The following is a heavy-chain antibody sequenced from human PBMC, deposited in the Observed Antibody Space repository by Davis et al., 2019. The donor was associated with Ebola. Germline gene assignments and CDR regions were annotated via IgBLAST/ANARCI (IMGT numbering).Heavy chain of an antibody. Sequence: GESLKISCAASGFTFSSYSMNWVRQAPGKGLEWVSSISSSSNYIYYADSVKGRFTISRDNAKNSLYLQMNSLRAEDTAFYYCVRVSTRYFDWLIADWGQGTLVTVSS. CDR3: VRVSTRYFDWLIAD. J-gene: IGHJ4*02. CDR1: GFTFSSYS. D-gene: IGHD3-9*01. V-gene: IGHV3-21*04. CDR2: ISSSSNYI.